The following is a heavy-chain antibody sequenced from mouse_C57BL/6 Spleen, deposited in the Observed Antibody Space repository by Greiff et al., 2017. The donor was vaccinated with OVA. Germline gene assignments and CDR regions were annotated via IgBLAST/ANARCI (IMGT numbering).Heavy chain of an antibody. CDR1: GYSFTDYN. CDR2: INPNYGTT. D-gene: IGHD3-2*02. Sequence: VVKPGASVKISCKASGYSFTDYNMNWVKQSNGKSLEWIGVINPNYGTTSYNQKFKGKATLTVDQSSSTAYMQLNSLTSEDSAVYYCARSLDSSGYAWFAYWGQGTLVTVSA. V-gene: IGHV1-39*01. CDR3: ARSLDSSGYAWFAY. J-gene: IGHJ3*01.